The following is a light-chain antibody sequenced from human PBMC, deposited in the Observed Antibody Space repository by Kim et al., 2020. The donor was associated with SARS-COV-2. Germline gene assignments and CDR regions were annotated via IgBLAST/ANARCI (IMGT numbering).Light chain of an antibody. Sequence: EIVLTQSPGTLSLSPGERATLSCRASQTISTSHLAWYQQKPGQAPRLLIYGASTRATGIPARFSGSGSGTEFTLTISSLQSEDFAVYYCQQYNNWPLYTFGQGTKLEIK. CDR3: QQYNNWPLYT. CDR2: GAS. V-gene: IGKV3-15*01. CDR1: QTISTSH. J-gene: IGKJ2*01.